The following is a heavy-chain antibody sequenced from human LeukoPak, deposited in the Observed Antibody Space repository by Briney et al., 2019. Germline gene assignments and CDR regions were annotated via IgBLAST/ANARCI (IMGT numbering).Heavy chain of an antibody. D-gene: IGHD6-25*01. CDR3: ARPPGGYGDPPLDT. J-gene: IGHJ5*02. V-gene: IGHV5-10-1*01. Sequence: GESLKISCKGSGYSFTSYWISWVRQMPGKGREWRGRIDPSDSYTNYSPSFQGHVTISADKSISTASLQWSSLKASDTAMYYCARPPGGYGDPPLDTWGQGTLVTASS. CDR1: GYSFTSYW. CDR2: IDPSDSYT.